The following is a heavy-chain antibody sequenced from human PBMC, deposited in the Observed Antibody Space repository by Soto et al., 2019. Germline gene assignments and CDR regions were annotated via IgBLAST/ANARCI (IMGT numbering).Heavy chain of an antibody. CDR3: ARRQGSSWYLYYYYGMDV. V-gene: IGHV1-18*01. Sequence: QVQLVQSGAEVKNSGASVKVSCKASGYTFTSYGFSWVRQAPGQGLEWMGWISASNGNTNYAQKLQGRVTMTTDTSTGTAYMELRSLRSDDTATYYCARRQGSSWYLYYYYGMDVWGQGTTVTVSS. J-gene: IGHJ6*02. CDR2: ISASNGNT. D-gene: IGHD6-13*01. CDR1: GYTFTSYG.